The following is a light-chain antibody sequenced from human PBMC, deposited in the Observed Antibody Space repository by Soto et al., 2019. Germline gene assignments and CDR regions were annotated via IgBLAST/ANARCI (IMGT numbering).Light chain of an antibody. V-gene: IGLV1-44*01. CDR3: AASDDSLNAWA. J-gene: IGLJ3*02. CDR1: SSNIGRNT. CDR2: SSD. Sequence: QSVLTQPPSASGTPGQRVTISCSGSSSNIGRNTVKWYRQLPGTAPKLLIGSSDQQPSGVPDRFSGSQSGTSASLAISGLQSEDEADYICAASDDSLNAWAFGGGTKLTVL.